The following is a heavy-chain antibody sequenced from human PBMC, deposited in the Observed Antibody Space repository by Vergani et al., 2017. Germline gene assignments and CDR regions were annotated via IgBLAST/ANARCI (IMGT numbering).Heavy chain of an antibody. CDR3: ARTHEVFGVSMGDYYGMDV. V-gene: IGHV1-69*18. J-gene: IGHJ6*02. D-gene: IGHD3-3*01. CDR1: GGTFSSYA. Sequence: QVQLVQSGAEVKKPGSSVKVSCKASGGTFSSYAISWVRQAPGQGLEWMGRIITIFGTANYAQKFQGRVTITADESTSTAYMELSSLRSEDTAVYYCARTHEVFGVSMGDYYGMDVWGQGTTVTVSS. CDR2: IITIFGTA.